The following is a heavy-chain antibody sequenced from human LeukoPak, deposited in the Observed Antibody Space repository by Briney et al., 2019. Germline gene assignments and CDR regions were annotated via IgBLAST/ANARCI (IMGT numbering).Heavy chain of an antibody. V-gene: IGHV4-39*01. Sequence: SETLPLTCTVSGGSISSSSYYWGWIRQPPGKGLEWIGSIYYSGSTYYNPSLKSRVTISVDTSKNQFSLKLSSVTAADTAVYYCARIPITIFGVGRDYWGQGTLVTVSS. CDR1: GGSISSSSYY. D-gene: IGHD3-3*01. J-gene: IGHJ4*02. CDR3: ARIPITIFGVGRDY. CDR2: IYYSGST.